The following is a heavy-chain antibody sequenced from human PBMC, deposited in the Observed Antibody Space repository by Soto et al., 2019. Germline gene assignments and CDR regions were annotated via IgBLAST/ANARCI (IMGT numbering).Heavy chain of an antibody. D-gene: IGHD2-21*01. CDR2: IYPNIGVT. J-gene: IGHJ3*01. V-gene: IGHV1-2*02. CDR1: GYTFTGYY. Sequence: ASVQVCCKASGYTFTGYYIHWVRQAPGQGXEWMGWIYPNIGVTKYSHKFPGRVCITRDTSISTGYMELSRLSSDDTAVYYCARARDSCIVVVLHTTEDALAVWGYGRKVTV. CDR3: ARARDSCIVVVLHTTEDALAV.